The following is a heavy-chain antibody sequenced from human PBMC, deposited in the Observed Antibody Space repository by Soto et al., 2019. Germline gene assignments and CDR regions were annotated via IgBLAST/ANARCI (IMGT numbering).Heavy chain of an antibody. Sequence: PGGSLRLSCAASGFTFSSYWMHWVRQAPGKGLVHVSRIRGDGGYTDHAESVKGRFTISRDNAKNTLYLQVNSLRVEDTAVYYRARIMPHDTGGKYGMDVWGQGTTVTVSS. D-gene: IGHD5-18*01. CDR1: GFTFSSYW. V-gene: IGHV3-74*01. CDR2: IRGDGGYT. CDR3: ARIMPHDTGGKYGMDV. J-gene: IGHJ6*02.